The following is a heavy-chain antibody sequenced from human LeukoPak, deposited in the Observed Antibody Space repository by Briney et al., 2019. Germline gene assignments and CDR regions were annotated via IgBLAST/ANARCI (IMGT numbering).Heavy chain of an antibody. Sequence: SETLSLTCAVYGGPFSGYYWSWIRQPPGKGLEWIGEINHSGSTNYNPSLKSRVTISVDTSKNQSSLKLSSVTAADTAVYYCARDVGTAMVHLNFDYWGQGTLVTVSS. D-gene: IGHD5-18*01. CDR3: ARDVGTAMVHLNFDY. J-gene: IGHJ4*02. V-gene: IGHV4-34*01. CDR2: INHSGST. CDR1: GGPFSGYY.